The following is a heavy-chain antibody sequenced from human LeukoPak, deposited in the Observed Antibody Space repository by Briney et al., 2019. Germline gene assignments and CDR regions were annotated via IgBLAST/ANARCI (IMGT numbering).Heavy chain of an antibody. CDR1: GFTFSNAW. CDR3: ARSVAGRWFRQPGEGGYFDY. Sequence: GGSLRLSCAASGFTFSNAWMSWVRQAPGKGLEWVGRIKSKTDGGTTDYAAPVKGRFTISRDDSKNTLYLQMNSLKTEDTAVYYCARSVAGRWFRQPGEGGYFDYWGQGTLVTVSS. J-gene: IGHJ4*02. D-gene: IGHD7-27*01. V-gene: IGHV3-15*01. CDR2: IKSKTDGGTT.